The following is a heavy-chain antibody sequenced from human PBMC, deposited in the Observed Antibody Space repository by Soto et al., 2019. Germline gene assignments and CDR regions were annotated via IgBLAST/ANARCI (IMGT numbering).Heavy chain of an antibody. J-gene: IGHJ4*02. CDR2: IWSDGNNK. D-gene: IGHD1-1*01. Sequence: QVQLVESGGGVVQPGRSLRLSCAASGFTFNTYGFHWVRQAPGTELEWVAVIWSDGNNKYYADSVKGRFTISRDSSKNTLYLKLNSLRVQDTAVYYCARIQLDTIMALDYWGQGTLVTVSS. CDR1: GFTFNTYG. CDR3: ARIQLDTIMALDY. V-gene: IGHV3-33*01.